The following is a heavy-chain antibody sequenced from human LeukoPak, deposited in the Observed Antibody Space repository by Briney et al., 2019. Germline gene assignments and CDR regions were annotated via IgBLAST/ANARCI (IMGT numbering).Heavy chain of an antibody. Sequence: ASVKVSCKASGYTFTSYYMHWVRQAPGQGLEWMGIINPSGGSTSYAQKFQGRVTMTRDMSTSTVYMELSSLRSEDTAAYYCARRARGGSYPLDPWGQGTLVTVSS. J-gene: IGHJ5*02. CDR3: ARRARGGSYPLDP. D-gene: IGHD1-26*01. CDR2: INPSGGST. V-gene: IGHV1-46*01. CDR1: GYTFTSYY.